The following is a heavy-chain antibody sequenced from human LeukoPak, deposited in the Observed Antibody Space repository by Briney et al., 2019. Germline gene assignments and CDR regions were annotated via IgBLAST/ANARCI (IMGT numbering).Heavy chain of an antibody. CDR1: GFTFSSYS. V-gene: IGHV3-48*04. D-gene: IGHD6-19*01. J-gene: IGHJ4*02. Sequence: GGSLRLSCTASGFTFSSYSMIWVRQAPGKGLEWVSYISSSGSTIYYADSVKGRFTISRDNAKNSLYLQMNSLRAEDTAVYYCARGQAGSGCSDYWGQGTLVTVSS. CDR3: ARGQAGSGCSDY. CDR2: ISSSGSTI.